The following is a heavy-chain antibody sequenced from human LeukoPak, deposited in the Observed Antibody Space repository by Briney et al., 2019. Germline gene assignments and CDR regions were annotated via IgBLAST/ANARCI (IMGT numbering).Heavy chain of an antibody. CDR2: ISRDGRST. V-gene: IGHV3-43*02. D-gene: IGHD6-13*01. Sequence: GGALRLSCAASGFTFDDYAMHWVLQAPGKGLESVSLISRDGRSTYYAESVKGRLSNSRDNSKNSLYLQMNSLRSKTTALYYCAKPGYSTSCYLWYWGQGTLVSVSS. J-gene: IGHJ4*02. CDR3: AKPGYSTSCYLWY. CDR1: GFTFDDYA.